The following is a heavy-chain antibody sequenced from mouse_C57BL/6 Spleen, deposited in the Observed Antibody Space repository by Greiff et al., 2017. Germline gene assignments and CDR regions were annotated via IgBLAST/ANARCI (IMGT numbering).Heavy chain of an antibody. V-gene: IGHV1-4*01. D-gene: IGHD1-1*01. CDR3: ARGYYGSIYWYFDV. CDR1: GYTFTSYT. J-gene: IGHJ1*03. CDR2: INPSSGYT. Sequence: QVQLQQSGAELARPGASVSMSCKASGYTFTSYTLHWVKQRPGPGLEWIGYINPSSGYTKYNQKFKDKATLTADKSSSTSYMQLSSLTSEDSAVYYCARGYYGSIYWYFDVWGTGTTVTVSS.